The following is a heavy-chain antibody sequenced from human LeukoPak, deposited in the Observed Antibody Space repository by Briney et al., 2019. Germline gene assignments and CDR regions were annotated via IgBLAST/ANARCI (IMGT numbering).Heavy chain of an antibody. D-gene: IGHD2-2*01. CDR1: GYTFTSYG. CDR3: ARGGYCSSTSCYDLRFCY. J-gene: IGHJ4*02. Sequence: ASVKVSCKASGYTFTSYGISWVRQAPGQGLEWMGWISAYNGNTNYAQKLQGRVTMTTDTSTSTAYMELRSPRSDDTAVYYCARGGYCSSTSCYDLRFCYWGQGTLVTVSS. CDR2: ISAYNGNT. V-gene: IGHV1-18*01.